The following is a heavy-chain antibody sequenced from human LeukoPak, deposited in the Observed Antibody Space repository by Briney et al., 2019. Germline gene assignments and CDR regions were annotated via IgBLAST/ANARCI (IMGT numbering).Heavy chain of an antibody. V-gene: IGHV3-74*01. J-gene: IGHJ5*02. CDR3: ARARKAYNWFDP. CDR1: GFTFSSYW. CDR2: INSDGSST. Sequence: GGSLRLSCAASGFTFSSYWMHWVRQAPGKGLVWVSRINSDGSSTSYADSVKGRFTISRDNAKNTLYLQMNSLRAEDTAVYYCARARKAYNWFDPWGQGTLVTVSS.